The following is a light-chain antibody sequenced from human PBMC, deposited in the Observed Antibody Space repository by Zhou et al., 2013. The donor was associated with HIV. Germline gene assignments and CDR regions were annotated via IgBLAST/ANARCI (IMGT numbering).Light chain of an antibody. Sequence: VMTQSPATLSVSPGERATLSCRASQSLSSNLAWYQQKPGQAPRLLIYGASTRATGIPARFSGSGSATEFTLTISSLQSEDFAVYYCQQYGSSPPRYTFGQGTKLEIK. CDR1: QSLSSN. CDR3: QQYGSSPPRYT. V-gene: IGKV3-15*01. CDR2: GAS. J-gene: IGKJ2*01.